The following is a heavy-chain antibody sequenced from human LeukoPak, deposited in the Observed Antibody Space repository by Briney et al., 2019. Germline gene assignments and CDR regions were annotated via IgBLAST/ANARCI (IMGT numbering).Heavy chain of an antibody. CDR2: IYSGSST. V-gene: IGHV3-66*01. J-gene: IGHJ4*02. CDR1: EFTVSSNY. CDR3: ARAHYGSGPKPYYFDY. Sequence: GGSLRLSCAASEFTVSSNYMSWVRQAPGKGLEWVSVIYSGSSTYYVDSVKGRFTISRDNSKNTLYLQMNSLRAEDTAVYYCARAHYGSGPKPYYFDYWGQGILVTVSS. D-gene: IGHD3-10*01.